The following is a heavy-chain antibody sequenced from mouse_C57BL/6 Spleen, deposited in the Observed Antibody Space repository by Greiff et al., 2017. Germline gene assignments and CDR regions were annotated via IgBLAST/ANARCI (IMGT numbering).Heavy chain of an antibody. D-gene: IGHD1-1*01. CDR3: ACSSPYCGSSYDY. V-gene: IGHV1-82*01. Sequence: QVQLQQSGPELVQPGASVKISCTASGYAFSRSWMNWVQQRPGKGLEWVGRISPGAGDTNYTGKFTGKATLPADKSSSPAYMQLSSLTSEDSAVYVCACSSPYCGSSYDYWGQGTTLTVSS. J-gene: IGHJ2*01. CDR2: ISPGAGDT. CDR1: GYAFSRSW.